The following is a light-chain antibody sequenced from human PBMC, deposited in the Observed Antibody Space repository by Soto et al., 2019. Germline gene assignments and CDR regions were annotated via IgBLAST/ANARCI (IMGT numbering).Light chain of an antibody. J-gene: IGLJ3*02. CDR2: EVS. V-gene: IGLV2-14*01. CDR1: SSDVGDYNY. Sequence: QSALTQPASVSGSPGQSITISCTGTSSDVGDYNYVSWYQQHPGKAPKLMIYEVSNRPSGVPDRFSGSKSGTSASLAISGLQSEDEADYYCVAWDDSLNGWVFGGGTKVTVL. CDR3: VAWDDSLNGWV.